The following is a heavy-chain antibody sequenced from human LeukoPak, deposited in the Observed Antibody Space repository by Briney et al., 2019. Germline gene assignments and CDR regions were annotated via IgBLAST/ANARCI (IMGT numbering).Heavy chain of an antibody. CDR2: IYPGDSDT. Sequence: GESLKISCKGSGYSFTSYWIGWVRQMPGKGLECMGIIYPGDSDTRYSPSFQGQVTMSADKSISTAYLQWSSLKASDTAMYYCARYPYYYDSSGYYYDHWGQGTLVTVSS. CDR3: ARYPYYYDSSGYYYDH. V-gene: IGHV5-51*01. CDR1: GYSFTSYW. D-gene: IGHD3-22*01. J-gene: IGHJ5*02.